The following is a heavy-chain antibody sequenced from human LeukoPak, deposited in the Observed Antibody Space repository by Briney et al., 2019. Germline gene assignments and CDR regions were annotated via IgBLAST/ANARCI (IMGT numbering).Heavy chain of an antibody. CDR2: IKSKTDGGTT. CDR3: TTDPAAPHYDFWSGYTKGGYYYYMDV. J-gene: IGHJ6*03. CDR1: GFTFSNAW. D-gene: IGHD3-3*01. Sequence: GGSLRLSCAASGFTFSNAWMSWVRQAPGKGLEWVGRIKSKTDGGTTDYAAPVKGRFTISRDDSKNTLYLQMNSLKTEDTAVYYCTTDPAAPHYDFWSGYTKGGYYYYMDVWGKGTTVTVSS. V-gene: IGHV3-15*01.